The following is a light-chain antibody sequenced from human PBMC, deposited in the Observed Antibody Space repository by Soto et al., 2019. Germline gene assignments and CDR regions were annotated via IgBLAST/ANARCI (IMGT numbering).Light chain of an antibody. CDR1: QSVSSN. CDR3: QQRSNWPPIT. Sequence: EIVMTQSASTLSVSPGERATHSCRASQSVSSNLAWYQQKPGQAPRLLIYGASTRATGIPARFSGSGFGTDFTLTISSLEPEDAAVYYCQQRSNWPPITFGQGTRLEI. J-gene: IGKJ5*01. V-gene: IGKV3-15*01. CDR2: GAS.